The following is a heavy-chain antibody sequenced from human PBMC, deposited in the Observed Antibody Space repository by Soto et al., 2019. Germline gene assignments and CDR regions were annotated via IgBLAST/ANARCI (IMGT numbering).Heavy chain of an antibody. CDR3: ASDGCGSTHQFDY. D-gene: IGHD3-10*01. CDR1: GFTFSTYG. CDR2: IWYDGSNK. Sequence: PGGSLSFSCAPSGFTFSTYGMPWVRPAPGKALARVAVIWYDGSNKYYADSVKGRFTISRDNSKNTLYLQMNSLRAEDTAVYYGASDGCGSTHQFDYWGQGTLVTVSS. J-gene: IGHJ4*02. V-gene: IGHV3-33*01.